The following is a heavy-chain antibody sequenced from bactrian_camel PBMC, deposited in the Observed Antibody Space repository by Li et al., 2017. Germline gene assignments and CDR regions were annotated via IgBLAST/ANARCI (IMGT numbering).Heavy chain of an antibody. V-gene: IGHV3S60*01. CDR2: TYGIDGKT. CDR1: GFLKDASD. Sequence: HVQLVESGGDLMRPGGSLRLSCQVSGFLKDASDMGWYRRAPGKECEVVSTYGIDGKTYYADSVKGQFTCSRDNARNTVYLQMNNLGPEDTAMYYCVTSISGTWAGPNRWGRETQVTVS. D-gene: IGHD1*01. CDR3: VTSISGTWAGPNR. J-gene: IGHJ4*01.